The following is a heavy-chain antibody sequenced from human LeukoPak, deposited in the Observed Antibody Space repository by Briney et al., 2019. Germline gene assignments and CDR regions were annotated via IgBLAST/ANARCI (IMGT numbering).Heavy chain of an antibody. CDR1: GFTFSSHG. J-gene: IGHJ4*02. D-gene: IGHD3-22*01. Sequence: GGSLRLSCAASGFTFSSHGMTWVRQAPGKGLRWVSAISGSGDSTQYADTVKGRFTISRDNSKNTLYLQMNSVRAEDTAVYYCAKYSHDSSGSYDYWGQGTLVTVSS. CDR3: AKYSHDSSGSYDY. CDR2: ISGSGDST. V-gene: IGHV3-23*01.